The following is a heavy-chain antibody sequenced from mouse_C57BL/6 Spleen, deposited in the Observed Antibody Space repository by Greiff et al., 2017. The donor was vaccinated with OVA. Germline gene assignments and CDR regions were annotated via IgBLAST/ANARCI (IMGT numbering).Heavy chain of an antibody. J-gene: IGHJ1*03. D-gene: IGHD1-1*01. Sequence: VQLQQSGPELVKPGASVKIPCKASGYTFTDYNMDWVKQSHGKSLEWIGDINPNNGGTIYNQKFKGKATLTVDKSSSTAYMELRSLTSEDTAVYYCALFITTVEGYFDVWGTGTTVTVSS. V-gene: IGHV1-18*01. CDR3: ALFITTVEGYFDV. CDR2: INPNNGGT. CDR1: GYTFTDYN.